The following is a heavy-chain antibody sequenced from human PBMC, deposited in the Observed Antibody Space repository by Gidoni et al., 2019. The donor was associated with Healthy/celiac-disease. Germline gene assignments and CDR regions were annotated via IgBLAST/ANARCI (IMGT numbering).Heavy chain of an antibody. V-gene: IGHV1-18*01. D-gene: IGHD6-13*01. CDR3: ARDARSPPIAAAVVY. Sequence: GQSGAEVKKPGASVKVSCKASVYTFTSYGISWVRQAPGQGLEWMGWISAYNGNTNYAQKLKGIVTMTTDTSTSTAYMELRSLRSDDTAVYYCARDARSPPIAAAVVYWGQGTLVTVSS. CDR1: VYTFTSYG. J-gene: IGHJ4*02. CDR2: ISAYNGNT.